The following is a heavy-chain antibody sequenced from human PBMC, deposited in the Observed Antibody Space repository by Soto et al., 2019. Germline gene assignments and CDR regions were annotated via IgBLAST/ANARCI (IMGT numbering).Heavy chain of an antibody. CDR3: AIGKRSYVSYGDY. CDR1: GYNFDDYS. D-gene: IGHD3-16*01. J-gene: IGHJ4*02. CDR2: IAVYNNHT. V-gene: IGHV1-18*01. Sequence: QVQLVQSGSELKKPGASVKVSCKTSGYNFDDYSIHWVRQAPGQGLEWVGWIAVYNNHTNSGQNFQGRITVTTDLSTNTVYMELTTLRSDDTAVYYCAIGKRSYVSYGDYWGQGTLVTVSS.